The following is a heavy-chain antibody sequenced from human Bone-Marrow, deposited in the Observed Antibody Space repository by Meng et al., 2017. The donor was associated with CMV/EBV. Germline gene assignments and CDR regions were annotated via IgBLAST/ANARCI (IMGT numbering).Heavy chain of an antibody. D-gene: IGHD3-3*01. V-gene: IGHV3-21*01. J-gene: IGHJ4*02. CDR1: GFTFDDYA. CDR3: ARVYDFWTYFDY. CDR2: ISSSSGYI. Sequence: ETLSLTCAASGFTFDDYAMHWVRQAPGKGLEWVSSISSSSGYIYYADSVKGRFTISKDNAKNSLYLQMNSLRAEDTAVYYCARVYDFWTYFDYWGQGTLVTVSS.